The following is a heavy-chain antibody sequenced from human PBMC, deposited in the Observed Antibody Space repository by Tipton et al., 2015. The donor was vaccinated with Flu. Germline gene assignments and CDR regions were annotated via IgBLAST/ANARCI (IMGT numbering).Heavy chain of an antibody. D-gene: IGHD1-26*01. CDR1: GGSISSYY. V-gene: IGHV4-4*07. Sequence: TLSLTCTVSGGSISSYYWSWIRQPAGKGLEWIGRIYSGGNTDYNPSLKSRVTMSVDTARNQFSLKVMSVTVADTAVYYCARGFMGAGDTGFDYWGQGILVTVSS. CDR3: ARGFMGAGDTGFDY. J-gene: IGHJ4*02. CDR2: IYSGGNT.